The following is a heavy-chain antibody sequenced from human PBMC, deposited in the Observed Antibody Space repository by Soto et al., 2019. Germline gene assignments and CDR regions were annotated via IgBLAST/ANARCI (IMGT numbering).Heavy chain of an antibody. CDR3: AKVSGILTGYYYFDY. D-gene: IGHD3-9*01. Sequence: EVQLLESGGGLVQPGGSLRLSCAASGFTFSSYAMSWVRQAPGKGLEWISAISGSGGSTYYADSVKGRFTISRDNSKNTLYLQMNSLRAEDTAVYYCAKVSGILTGYYYFDYWGQGTLVTVSS. V-gene: IGHV3-23*01. CDR2: ISGSGGST. CDR1: GFTFSSYA. J-gene: IGHJ4*02.